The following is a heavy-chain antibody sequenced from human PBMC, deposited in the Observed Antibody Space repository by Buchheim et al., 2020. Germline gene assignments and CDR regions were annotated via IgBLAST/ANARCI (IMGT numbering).Heavy chain of an antibody. CDR3: AREVPFDY. CDR2: MTGSGSPI. Sequence: EVQLVESGGGLVQPGGSLRLSCAASGFSFSSHSMNWVRQAPGKGLEWISYMTGSGSPIYYADSVKGRFTISSDNAKNSLYLQMNSLRPEDTAMYYCAREVPFDYWGQGTL. V-gene: IGHV3-48*01. CDR1: GFSFSSHS. J-gene: IGHJ4*02.